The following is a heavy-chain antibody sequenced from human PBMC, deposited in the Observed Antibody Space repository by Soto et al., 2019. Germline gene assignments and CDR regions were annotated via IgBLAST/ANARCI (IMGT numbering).Heavy chain of an antibody. Sequence: QVQLVQSGAEVKKPGSSVKVSCKASGGTFSSYAISCVRQAPGQVLEWMGGLIPIFGTANYAQRFQGRVRITADESTGTAYMELSSLRSEDRAVYYCARDRGSSSGYIWFDPWGQGTLVTVSS. CDR1: GGTFSSYA. D-gene: IGHD6-19*01. CDR2: LIPIFGTA. J-gene: IGHJ5*02. CDR3: ARDRGSSSGYIWFDP. V-gene: IGHV1-69*01.